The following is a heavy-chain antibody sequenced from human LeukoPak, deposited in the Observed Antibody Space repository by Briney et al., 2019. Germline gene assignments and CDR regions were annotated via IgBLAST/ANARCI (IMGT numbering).Heavy chain of an antibody. V-gene: IGHV1-2*02. J-gene: IGHJ1*01. Sequence: ASVKDSCKACGYTFTGYYLHWVRQAPGQGLEWMGWIHPNGGGTNYAQKFQGRVTMTRDTSISTAYMELSSLRSDDTAVYYCARLAAVPGWGQGTLVTVSS. D-gene: IGHD6-19*01. CDR1: GYTFTGYY. CDR3: ARLAAVPG. CDR2: IHPNGGGT.